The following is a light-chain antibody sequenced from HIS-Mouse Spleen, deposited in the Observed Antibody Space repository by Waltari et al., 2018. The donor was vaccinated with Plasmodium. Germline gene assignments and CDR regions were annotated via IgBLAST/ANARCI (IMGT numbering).Light chain of an antibody. CDR2: GAS. CDR1: QSVSTSY. Sequence: EIVFTQSPGTLSLSPGERSTISCRASQSVSTSYLACYQQKPGQAPMPLILGASSMATGIPDRFSGSGSGTDFNLTISRLEPEDCAVYYCQQYGSLPITFGQGTRLEIK. CDR3: QQYGSLPIT. J-gene: IGKJ5*01. V-gene: IGKV3-20*01.